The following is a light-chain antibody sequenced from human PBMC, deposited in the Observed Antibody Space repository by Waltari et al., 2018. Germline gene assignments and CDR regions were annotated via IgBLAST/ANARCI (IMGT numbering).Light chain of an antibody. J-gene: IGKJ2*01. Sequence: EIVLTHSPGTLSLSLGARATLPCRASQSVSSSSLAWYQQKPGQAPRLRIYGASSRATGIPDRFSGSGSGTDFTLTISRLEPEDFAVYYCQQYSSSPYTFGQGTKLEIK. CDR1: QSVSSSS. CDR3: QQYSSSPYT. CDR2: GAS. V-gene: IGKV3-20*01.